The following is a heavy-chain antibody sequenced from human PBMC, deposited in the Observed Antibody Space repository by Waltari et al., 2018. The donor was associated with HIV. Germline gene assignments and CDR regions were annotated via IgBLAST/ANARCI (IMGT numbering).Heavy chain of an antibody. D-gene: IGHD6-13*01. CDR3: ARVGAIAAEGYFDY. V-gene: IGHV4-59*01. CDR1: GGSISSYY. J-gene: IGHJ4*01. Sequence: QVQLQESGPGLVKPSETLSLTCTVSGGSISSYYWSWIRQPPGKGLEWIGYIYYSGSTNYNPSLKSRVTISVDTSKNQFSLKLSSVTAADTAVYYCARVGAIAAEGYFDYWGQGTLVTVSS. CDR2: IYYSGST.